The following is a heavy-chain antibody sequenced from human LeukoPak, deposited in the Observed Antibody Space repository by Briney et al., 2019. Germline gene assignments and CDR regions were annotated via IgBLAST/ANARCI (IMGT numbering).Heavy chain of an antibody. J-gene: IGHJ4*02. V-gene: IGHV4-59*06. Sequence: RPSETLSLTCTVSGGSISSYYWSWIRQPPGKGLEWIGYIYYSGSTYYNPSLKSRVTISVDTSKNQFSLKLSSVTAADTAVYYCATISDLEPVYYFDYWGQGTLVTVSS. D-gene: IGHD1-14*01. CDR2: IYYSGST. CDR3: ATISDLEPVYYFDY. CDR1: GGSISSYY.